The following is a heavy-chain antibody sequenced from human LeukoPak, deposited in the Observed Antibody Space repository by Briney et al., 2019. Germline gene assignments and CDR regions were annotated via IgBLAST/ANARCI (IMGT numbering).Heavy chain of an antibody. CDR3: VRLDRYFYYMDV. V-gene: IGHV4-59*01. Sequence: PSETLSLTCTISGGSINDYYWTWIRQPPGKGLEWIGYVYYSGTTNYNPSLKGRVTISLDTSKNQFSLRLSSVTAADTAVYYCVRLDRYFYYMDVWGKGTSVTVSS. J-gene: IGHJ6*03. CDR2: VYYSGTT. D-gene: IGHD3-22*01. CDR1: GGSINDYY.